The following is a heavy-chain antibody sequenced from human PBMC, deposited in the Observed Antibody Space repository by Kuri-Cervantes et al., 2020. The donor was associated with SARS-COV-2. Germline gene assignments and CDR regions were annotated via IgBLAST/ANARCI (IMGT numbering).Heavy chain of an antibody. V-gene: IGHV3-23*01. Sequence: GESLKISCAVSGFTFSTYAMNWVRQAPGKGLEWVSAISGSGGSTYYADSVKGRFTISRDNSKNTLYLQMNSLRAEDTAVYYCAKGEGSGYYRNWGQGTLVTVSS. D-gene: IGHD3-22*01. CDR1: GFTFSTYA. CDR2: ISGSGGST. CDR3: AKGEGSGYYRN. J-gene: IGHJ4*02.